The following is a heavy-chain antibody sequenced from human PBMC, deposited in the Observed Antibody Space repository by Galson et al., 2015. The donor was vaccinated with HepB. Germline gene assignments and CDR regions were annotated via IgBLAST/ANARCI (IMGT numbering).Heavy chain of an antibody. D-gene: IGHD3-10*01. CDR1: GYTFTSYA. J-gene: IGHJ4*02. CDR2: INTNTGNP. V-gene: IGHV7-4-1*02. Sequence: SVKVSCKASGYTFTSYAMNWVRQAPGQGLEWMGWINTNTGNPTYAQGFTGRFVFSLDTSVSTAYLQISSLKAEDTAVYYCARQPITMVRGVNCLYYWGQGTLVTVSS. CDR3: ARQPITMVRGVNCLYY.